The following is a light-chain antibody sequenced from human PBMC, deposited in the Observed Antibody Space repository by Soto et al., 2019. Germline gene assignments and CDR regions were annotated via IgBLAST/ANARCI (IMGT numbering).Light chain of an antibody. CDR2: EVS. J-gene: IGLJ2*01. V-gene: IGLV2-14*01. Sequence: QSALTQPASVSGSPGQSITISCTGTSSDIGGYNYVSWYQQHPGKAPKLILYEVSYCPAGVSFRFSGSKSGNTASLTISGLQAEDEADYYCTSYTSSNSLAFGGGTKVTVL. CDR1: SSDIGGYNY. CDR3: TSYTSSNSLA.